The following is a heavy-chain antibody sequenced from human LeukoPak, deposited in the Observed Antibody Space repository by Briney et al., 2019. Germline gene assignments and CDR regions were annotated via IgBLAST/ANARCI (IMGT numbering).Heavy chain of an antibody. Sequence: PSETLSLTCTVSGGSISSYYWSWIRQPAGKGLEWIGRIYTSGSTNYNPSLKSRVTMSVDTSKNQFSLKLSSVTAADTAVYYCARGRIVLMVYPRNWFDPWGQGTLVTVSS. J-gene: IGHJ5*02. V-gene: IGHV4-4*07. CDR3: ARGRIVLMVYPRNWFDP. CDR1: GGSISSYY. CDR2: IYTSGST. D-gene: IGHD2-8*01.